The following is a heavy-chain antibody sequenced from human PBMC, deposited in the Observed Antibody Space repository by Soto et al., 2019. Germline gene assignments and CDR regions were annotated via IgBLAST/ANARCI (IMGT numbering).Heavy chain of an antibody. D-gene: IGHD3-22*01. CDR3: ARSHGPYYYHSSGNGGWFDP. CDR1: GGTFSSYT. CDR2: IIPILGIA. Sequence: QVQLVQSGAEVKTHGSSVKVSCKASGGTFSSYTISWVRQAPGQGLEWMGRIIPILGIANYAQKFQGRVTITADKSTSTAYMELSSLRSEDTAVYYCARSHGPYYYHSSGNGGWFDPWGQGTLVTVSS. J-gene: IGHJ5*02. V-gene: IGHV1-69*02.